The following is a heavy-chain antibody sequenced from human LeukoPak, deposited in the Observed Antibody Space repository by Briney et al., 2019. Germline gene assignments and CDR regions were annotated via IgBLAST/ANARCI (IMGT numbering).Heavy chain of an antibody. CDR1: GGSISSSSYY. J-gene: IGHJ5*02. Sequence: PSETLSLTCTVSGGSISSSSYYWGWIRQPPGKGLEWIGSIYYSGSTHYNPSLKSRVTISVDTSKNQFSLKLSSVTAAHTAVYYCARHSPVLYCSGGSCYSLRWAADWFDPWGQGTLVTVAS. CDR3: ARHSPVLYCSGGSCYSLRWAADWFDP. CDR2: IYYSGST. V-gene: IGHV4-39*01. D-gene: IGHD2-15*01.